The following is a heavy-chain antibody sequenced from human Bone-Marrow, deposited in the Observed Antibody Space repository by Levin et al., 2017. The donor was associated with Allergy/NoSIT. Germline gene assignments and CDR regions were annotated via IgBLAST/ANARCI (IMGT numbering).Heavy chain of an antibody. CDR1: GFTFNNYA. Sequence: PGGSLRLSCAASGFTFNNYAMHWVRQAPGKGLEWVAVISYDGNSETYADSVKGRFTISRDNPKNMLYLQMNSLISEDTAVYYCARDFSSGQYQWDYFDYWGQGTLVTVSS. CDR2: ISYDGNSE. V-gene: IGHV3-30-3*01. CDR3: ARDFSSGQYQWDYFDY. D-gene: IGHD6-19*01. J-gene: IGHJ4*02.